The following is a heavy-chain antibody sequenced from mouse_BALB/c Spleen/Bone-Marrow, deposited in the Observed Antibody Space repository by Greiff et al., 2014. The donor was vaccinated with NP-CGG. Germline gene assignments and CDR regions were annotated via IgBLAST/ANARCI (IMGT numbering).Heavy chain of an antibody. V-gene: IGHV1-15*01. D-gene: IGHD2-2*01. Sequence: QVQLQQSGAELVRPGASVTLSCKASGYKFTDYEMHWVKQTPVHGLEWIGSIDPETGGTSYNQNFKGKATLTADRYSTTDYMELRSLTSEDSAVYYCTREVIYFGYVVPMDYWGQGTSVTVSS. CDR2: IDPETGGT. CDR3: TREVIYFGYVVPMDY. CDR1: GYKFTDYE. J-gene: IGHJ4*01.